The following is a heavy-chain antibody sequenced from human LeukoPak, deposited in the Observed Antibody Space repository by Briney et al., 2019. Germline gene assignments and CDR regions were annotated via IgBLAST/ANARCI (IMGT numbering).Heavy chain of an antibody. CDR3: TVIYGYFLGAFDI. V-gene: IGHV4-4*07. CDR1: GGPISSYS. D-gene: IGHD5-18*01. CDR2: IYPRGST. J-gene: IGHJ3*02. Sequence: SEPLSLPCTASGGPISSYSWRWIRQPAGKGLEWLGRIYPRGSTNYHPSLTSRVTMSVDTSKSQFSLKLSSVTAADTAVYYCTVIYGYFLGAFDIWGQGTMVTVSS.